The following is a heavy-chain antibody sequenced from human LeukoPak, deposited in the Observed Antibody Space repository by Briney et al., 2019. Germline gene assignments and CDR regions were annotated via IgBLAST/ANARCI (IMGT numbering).Heavy chain of an antibody. Sequence: GASVKVSCKASGYTFTSYDINWVRQATGQGLEWMGWMNPNSGNTGYAQEFQGRVTMTRDTSISTAYMELSSLTSEDTAAYYCARRRPTSGAQYWFDPWGQGTLVTVSS. CDR3: ARRRPTSGAQYWFDP. V-gene: IGHV1-8*01. D-gene: IGHD3-10*01. CDR1: GYTFTSYD. J-gene: IGHJ5*02. CDR2: MNPNSGNT.